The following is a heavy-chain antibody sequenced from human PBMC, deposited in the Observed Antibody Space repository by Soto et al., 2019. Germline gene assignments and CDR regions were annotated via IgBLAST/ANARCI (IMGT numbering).Heavy chain of an antibody. Sequence: ASVKVSCTASGYTFTSYGISWVRQAPGQGLEWMGWISAYNGNTNYAQKLQGRVAMTTDTSTSTAYMELRSLRSDDTAVYYRARARAVTTFEYFQHWGQGTLVTVSS. CDR2: ISAYNGNT. V-gene: IGHV1-18*01. CDR1: GYTFTSYG. D-gene: IGHD4-17*01. J-gene: IGHJ1*01. CDR3: ARARAVTTFEYFQH.